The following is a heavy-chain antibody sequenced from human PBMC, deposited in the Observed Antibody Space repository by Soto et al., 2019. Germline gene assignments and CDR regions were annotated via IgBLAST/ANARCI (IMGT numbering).Heavy chain of an antibody. Sequence: SQTLSLTCAISGDSVSSNSAAWNWIRQSPSRGLEWLGRTYYRSKWYNDYAVSVKSRITINPDTSKNQFSLQLNSVTPEDTAVYYCARVLRYDFWSGSNWFDPWGQGTLVTVSS. CDR2: TYYRSKWYN. V-gene: IGHV6-1*01. D-gene: IGHD3-3*01. J-gene: IGHJ5*02. CDR1: GDSVSSNSAA. CDR3: ARVLRYDFWSGSNWFDP.